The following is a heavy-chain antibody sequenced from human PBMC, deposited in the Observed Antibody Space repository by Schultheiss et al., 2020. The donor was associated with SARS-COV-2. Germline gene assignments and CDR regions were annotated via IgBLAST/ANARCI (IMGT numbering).Heavy chain of an antibody. CDR1: GGSIPSHY. J-gene: IGHJ4*02. D-gene: IGHD3-10*01. Sequence: SQTLSLTCTVSGGSIPSHYWSWIRQPPGKGLEWIGYIYSSGVTKYNPSLKSRVTISVDTSKNQFSLKLSSVTAADTAVYYCARDLGESGGYWGQGTLVTVSS. CDR3: ARDLGESGGY. CDR2: IYSSGVT. V-gene: IGHV4-59*11.